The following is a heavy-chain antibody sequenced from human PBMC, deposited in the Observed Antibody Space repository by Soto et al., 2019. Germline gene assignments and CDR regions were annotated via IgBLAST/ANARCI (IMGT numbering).Heavy chain of an antibody. Sequence: GGSLRLSCAASGFTFDDYAMHWVRQAPGKGLEWVSGISWNSGSIGYADSVKGRFTISRDNAKNSLYLQMNSLRAEDTALYYCAKDPYSSGRGGAFDYWGQGTLVTVSS. V-gene: IGHV3-9*01. D-gene: IGHD6-19*01. CDR2: ISWNSGSI. J-gene: IGHJ4*02. CDR3: AKDPYSSGRGGAFDY. CDR1: GFTFDDYA.